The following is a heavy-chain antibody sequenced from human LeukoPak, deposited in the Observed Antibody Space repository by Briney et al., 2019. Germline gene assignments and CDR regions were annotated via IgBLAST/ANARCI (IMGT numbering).Heavy chain of an antibody. V-gene: IGHV3-74*01. Sequence: PGWSLSLSCLATGFTFSDYWLHWVRPAAGKGLVWVSRVKSDGSSPIYADSVRGRLTISRDNPRNTLYLQMNSLRAEDTAVYYCLRGAHYDTSGYYYCGEGNLVTVSS. CDR2: VKSDGSSP. CDR1: GFTFSDYW. D-gene: IGHD3-22*01. CDR3: LRGAHYDTSGYYY. J-gene: IGHJ4*02.